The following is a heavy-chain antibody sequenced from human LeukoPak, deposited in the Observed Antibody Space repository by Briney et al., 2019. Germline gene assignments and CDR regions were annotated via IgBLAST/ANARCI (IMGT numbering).Heavy chain of an antibody. CDR3: ARGVVVPAASYYFDY. CDR1: GGSISSYY. J-gene: IGHJ4*02. CDR2: IFFTGNT. V-gene: IGHV4-59*01. D-gene: IGHD2-2*01. Sequence: PSETLSLTCTVSGGSISSYYWSWIRQPPGEGLEWLGYIFFTGNTNYNPSVRSRVTISIDTSKNQFSLKLSSVTAADTAVYYCARGVVVPAASYYFDYWGQGTLVTVSS.